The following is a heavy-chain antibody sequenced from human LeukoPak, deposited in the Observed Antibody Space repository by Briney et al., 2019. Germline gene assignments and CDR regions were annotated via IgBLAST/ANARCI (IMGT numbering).Heavy chain of an antibody. Sequence: GGSLRLSCAVSGFAFGSEAMSWVRQAPGKGLEWVSAISGSGGSTYYADSVKGRFTISRDNSKNTLYLQMNSLRAEDTAVYYCAKDSGSSYLHYYFDYWGQGTLVTVSS. CDR3: AKDSGSSYLHYYFDY. J-gene: IGHJ4*02. D-gene: IGHD3-10*01. V-gene: IGHV3-23*01. CDR2: ISGSGGST. CDR1: GFAFGSEA.